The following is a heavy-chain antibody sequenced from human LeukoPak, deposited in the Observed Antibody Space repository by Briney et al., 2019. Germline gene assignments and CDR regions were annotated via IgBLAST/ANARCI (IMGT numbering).Heavy chain of an antibody. CDR3: ARDSASTPLDY. CDR1: GFTFSNYA. D-gene: IGHD1-26*01. V-gene: IGHV3-23*01. Sequence: GGSLRLSCAASGFTFSNYAMNWVRQAPGKGLEWVSLISGSTGSTYYADSVKGRFSISRDNSKNTVYLQMNSLRAEDTAVYYCARDSASTPLDYWGQGTLVTVSS. J-gene: IGHJ4*02. CDR2: ISGSTGST.